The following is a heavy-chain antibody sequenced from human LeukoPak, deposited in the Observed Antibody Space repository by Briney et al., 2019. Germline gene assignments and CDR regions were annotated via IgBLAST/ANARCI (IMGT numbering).Heavy chain of an antibody. J-gene: IGHJ4*02. V-gene: IGHV3-48*03. CDR2: ISSSGNTI. D-gene: IGHD4-23*01. Sequence: GGSLRLSCAASGFTFSSYEMNWVRQAPGKGLEWVSYISSSGNTIYHADSVKGRFTISRDHAKNSLYLQMNSLRAEDTAVYYCARALWRTVVTAFGYWGQGTLVTVSS. CDR3: ARALWRTVVTAFGY. CDR1: GFTFSSYE.